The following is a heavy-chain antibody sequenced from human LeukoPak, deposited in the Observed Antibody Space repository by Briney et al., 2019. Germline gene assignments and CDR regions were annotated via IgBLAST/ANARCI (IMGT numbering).Heavy chain of an antibody. CDR2: LSGSGGST. D-gene: IGHD1-20*01. CDR1: GFTFSNYG. J-gene: IGHJ4*02. CDR3: AEVGYNLGRRRFDY. Sequence: PGGSLRLSCAASGFTFSNYGMNWVRQAPGKGLEWVSGLSGSGGSTYYADSVKGRFTISRDNSKNTLYLQMNSLRAEDTAVYYCAEVGYNLGRRRFDYWGQGTLVTVSS. V-gene: IGHV3-23*01.